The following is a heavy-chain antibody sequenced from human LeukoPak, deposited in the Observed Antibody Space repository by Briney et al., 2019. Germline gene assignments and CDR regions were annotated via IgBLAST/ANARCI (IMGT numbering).Heavy chain of an antibody. CDR2: ISNTGGST. CDR1: GFTFDNYA. D-gene: IGHD2-15*01. J-gene: IGHJ4*02. V-gene: IGHV3-23*01. CDR3: AKDQYCSGESCPHQRGFHY. Sequence: GGSLRLSCAASGFTFDNYAMTWLRQAPGRGLEWVSTISNTGGSTYYVDSVKGRFTIYRDNPKNTLYLKMNSLRAEDTAVYYCAKDQYCSGESCPHQRGFHYWGQGTLVTVSS.